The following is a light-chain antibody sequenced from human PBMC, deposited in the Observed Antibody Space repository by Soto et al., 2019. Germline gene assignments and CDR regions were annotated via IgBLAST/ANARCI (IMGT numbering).Light chain of an antibody. Sequence: NFMLTQPHSVSDSPGKTVTISCTRSSGSIASKYVQWYQQRPGSSPTTVIYENDQRPSGVPDRFSGSIDSSSNSASLIISGLKTEDEADYYCQSYDSHGNNPVVFGGGTKLTVL. CDR1: SGSIASKY. CDR2: END. CDR3: QSYDSHGNNPVV. J-gene: IGLJ2*01. V-gene: IGLV6-57*01.